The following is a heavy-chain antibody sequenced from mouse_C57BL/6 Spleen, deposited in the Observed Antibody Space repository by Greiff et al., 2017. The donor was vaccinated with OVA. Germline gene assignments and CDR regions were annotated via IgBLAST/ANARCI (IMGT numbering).Heavy chain of an antibody. V-gene: IGHV3-6*01. J-gene: IGHJ4*01. CDR1: GYSITSGYY. Sequence: VQLQQSGPGLVKPSQSLSLTCSVTGYSITSGYYWNWIRQFPGNKLGWMGYISYDGSNNYNPSLKNRITITRDTSKNQFFLKLNSVTTEDTATYYCARDGHGTGAMDYWGQGTSVTVSS. D-gene: IGHD2-1*01. CDR2: ISYDGSN. CDR3: ARDGHGTGAMDY.